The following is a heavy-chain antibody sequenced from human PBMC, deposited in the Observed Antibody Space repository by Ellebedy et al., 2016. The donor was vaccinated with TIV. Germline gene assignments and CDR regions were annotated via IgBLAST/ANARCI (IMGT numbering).Heavy chain of an antibody. D-gene: IGHD5-24*01. CDR3: ARDRLVTYSDGWYYFDY. Sequence: PGGSLRLSCAGSGFTFSNYHMNRVRQAPGRGLEWVAYISSISYTIDYADSVKGRFTISRDNAKNSLYLQMDSLRGDDTAIYYCARDRLVTYSDGWYYFDYWGQGTLVTVSS. J-gene: IGHJ4*02. CDR2: ISSISYTI. V-gene: IGHV3-48*01. CDR1: GFTFSNYH.